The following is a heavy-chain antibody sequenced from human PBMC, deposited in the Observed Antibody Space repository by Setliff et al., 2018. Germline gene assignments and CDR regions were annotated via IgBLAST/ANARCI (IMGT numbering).Heavy chain of an antibody. CDR2: ISAYNGNT. CDR3: ARGGSVRGVDEYFDY. J-gene: IGHJ4*02. Sequence: ASVKVSCKASGYTFTSYAMHWVRQAPGQRLEWMGWISAYNGNTNYAQKSQGRVTMTRNTSISTAYMELSSLRSEDTAVYYCARGGSVRGVDEYFDYWGQGTLVTVSS. CDR1: GYTFTSYA. V-gene: IGHV1-3*01. D-gene: IGHD1-26*01.